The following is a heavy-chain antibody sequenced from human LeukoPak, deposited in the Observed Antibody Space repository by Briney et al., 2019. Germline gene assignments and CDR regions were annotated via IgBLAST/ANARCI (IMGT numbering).Heavy chain of an antibody. CDR3: ARGLGGYYYYMDV. CDR2: IRYDGSNT. J-gene: IGHJ6*03. Sequence: PGGSLRLSCAASGFTFSSYGMHWVRQAPGKGLEWVTFIRYDGSNTYYADSVKGRSTISRDDAKNSLYLQMNSLRAEDTAVYYCARGLGGYYYYMDVWGKGTTVTISS. D-gene: IGHD7-27*01. CDR1: GFTFSSYG. V-gene: IGHV3-30*02.